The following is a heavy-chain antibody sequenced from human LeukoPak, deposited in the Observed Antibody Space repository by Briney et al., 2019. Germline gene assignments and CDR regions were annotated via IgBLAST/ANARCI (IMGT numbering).Heavy chain of an antibody. CDR1: GDSISGYS. J-gene: IGHJ4*02. D-gene: IGHD1-26*01. Sequence: PSETLSLTCSVSGDSISGYSWSSIRQPPGMGLEWIGYIQYSGSTTYNPSLKSRVTISVDPAKHQFSLSLTSVTAADTAVYYCARGQGSGSSWAFDYWGQGTLVTVSS. CDR2: IQYSGST. V-gene: IGHV4-59*01. CDR3: ARGQGSGSSWAFDY.